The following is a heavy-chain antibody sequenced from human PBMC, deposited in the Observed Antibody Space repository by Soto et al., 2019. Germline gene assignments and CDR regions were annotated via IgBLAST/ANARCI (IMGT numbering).Heavy chain of an antibody. CDR2: IYSGGST. J-gene: IGHJ5*02. CDR3: ARERDGHNPNWFDL. D-gene: IGHD2-8*01. CDR1: GFTVSSNY. Sequence: EVQVVETGGGVIQPGGSLRLSCAVSGFTVSSNYMSWVRQPPGKGPEWVSDIYSGGSTYYADSVKGRFTISRDNSKNTLYLQMNSLRAEDTAVYYCARERDGHNPNWFDLWGQGPLVTVSS. V-gene: IGHV3-53*02.